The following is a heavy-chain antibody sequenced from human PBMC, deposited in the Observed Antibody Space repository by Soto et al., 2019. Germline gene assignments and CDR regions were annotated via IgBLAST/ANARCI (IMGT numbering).Heavy chain of an antibody. V-gene: IGHV1-69*16. CDR2: IIPKLGSA. CDR3: ARECSGGSCSDY. J-gene: IGHJ4*02. CDR1: GGGNLRDYR. Sequence: ASVKVSCKASGGGNLRDYRTTWVRRAPGQGLEWMGGIIPKLGSANYAQNFQGRVTITTDSSISTVYMELSSLRSDDTAVYYWARECSGGSCSDYWGQGTLVNVSS. D-gene: IGHD2-15*01.